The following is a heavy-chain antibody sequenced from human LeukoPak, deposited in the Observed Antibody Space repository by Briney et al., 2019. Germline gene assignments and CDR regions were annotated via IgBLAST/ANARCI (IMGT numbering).Heavy chain of an antibody. CDR2: IYTSGST. V-gene: IGHV4-61*02. D-gene: IGHD2-2*01. Sequence: PSQTLSLTCTVSGGSISSGSYYWSRIRQPAGKGLEWIGRIYTSGSTNYNPSLKSRVTISVDTSKNQFSLKLSSVTAADTAVYYCAREAYPEGDQLLFNYWGQGTLVTVSS. CDR1: GGSISSGSYY. J-gene: IGHJ4*02. CDR3: AREAYPEGDQLLFNY.